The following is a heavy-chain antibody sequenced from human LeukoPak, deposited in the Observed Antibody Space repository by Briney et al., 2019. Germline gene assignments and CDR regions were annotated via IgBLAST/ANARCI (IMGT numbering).Heavy chain of an antibody. V-gene: IGHV3-23*01. Sequence: PGGSLRLSCAASGFTFSSYAMSWGRQVSGKGLEWVSVISGSGGSTYYADSVKGRFTISRDNSKNTLYLQMKSLRAEDTAVYYCAKEIYGDSTGGRFQHWGQGTLVTASS. D-gene: IGHD4-17*01. CDR2: ISGSGGST. CDR3: AKEIYGDSTGGRFQH. J-gene: IGHJ1*01. CDR1: GFTFSSYA.